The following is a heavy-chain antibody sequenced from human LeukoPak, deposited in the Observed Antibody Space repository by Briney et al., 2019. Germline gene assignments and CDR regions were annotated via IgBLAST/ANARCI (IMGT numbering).Heavy chain of an antibody. Sequence: PSETLSLTCNVSGGSISRYYWSWIRQPPGKGLEWIGYIYSSGSTKYNPSLKSRVTISVDTSKNHFSLRLSSVTAADTAVYYCARVPTAAGTYYYDFHGLDVWGQGTTVTVSS. J-gene: IGHJ6*02. CDR3: ARVPTAAGTYYYDFHGLDV. D-gene: IGHD6-13*01. V-gene: IGHV4-59*01. CDR2: IYSSGST. CDR1: GGSISRYY.